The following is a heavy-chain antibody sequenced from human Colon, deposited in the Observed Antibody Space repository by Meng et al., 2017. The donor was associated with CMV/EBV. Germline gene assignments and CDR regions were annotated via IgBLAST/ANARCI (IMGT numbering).Heavy chain of an antibody. CDR2: ISSRNTYI. D-gene: IGHD1-14*01. Sequence: GGSLRLSCAASGFTFSDYSLNWVRQAPGKRLEWVSSISSRNTYISYADSVKGRFTISRDNAKNSLYLEMDSLRAEDTAVYYCARAPGNYLSPYYFDYWGQGALVTVSS. CDR3: ARAPGNYLSPYYFDY. J-gene: IGHJ4*02. CDR1: GFTFSDYS. V-gene: IGHV3-21*01.